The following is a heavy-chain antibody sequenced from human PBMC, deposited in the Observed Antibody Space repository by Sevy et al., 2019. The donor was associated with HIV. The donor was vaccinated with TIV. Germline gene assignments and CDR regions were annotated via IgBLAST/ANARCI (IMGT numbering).Heavy chain of an antibody. D-gene: IGHD2-8*01. J-gene: IGHJ4*02. V-gene: IGHV3-23*01. CDR2: ISGSSVDT. CDR3: ARDVRNQGYFDD. CDR1: GFIFSNYP. Sequence: GGSLRLSCAASGFIFSNYPINWVRQTPGKGLEWVCGISGSSVDTFHKHSVRGRFTITRDNSRDTVYLQMDSLRAEDTAIYYCARDVRNQGYFDDWGQGTLVTVSS.